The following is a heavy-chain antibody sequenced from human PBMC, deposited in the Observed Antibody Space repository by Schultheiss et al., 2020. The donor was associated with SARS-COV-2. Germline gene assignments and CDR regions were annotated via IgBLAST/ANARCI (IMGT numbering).Heavy chain of an antibody. D-gene: IGHD5-18*01. Sequence: SETLSLTCTVSGGSISSSSYYWGWIRQPPGKGLEWIGSIYYSGSTYYNPSLKSRVTISVDTSKNQFSLKLSSVTAADTAVYYCAREGYSYGYGDYWGQGTLVTVSS. CDR1: GGSISSSSYY. J-gene: IGHJ4*02. CDR2: IYYSGST. V-gene: IGHV4-39*02. CDR3: AREGYSYGYGDY.